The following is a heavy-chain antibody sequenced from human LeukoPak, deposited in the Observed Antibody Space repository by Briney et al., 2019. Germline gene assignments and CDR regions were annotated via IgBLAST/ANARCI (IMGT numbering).Heavy chain of an antibody. Sequence: GGSLRLSCAASGFTFSSYSMNWVRQAPGKELEWVSYISSSSSTIYYADSVKGRFTISRDNAKNSLYLQMNSPRAEDTAVYYCARGGSSWYVYYYYYYMDVWGKGTTVTVSS. D-gene: IGHD6-13*01. CDR2: ISSSSSTI. V-gene: IGHV3-48*01. CDR1: GFTFSSYS. J-gene: IGHJ6*03. CDR3: ARGGSSWYVYYYYYYMDV.